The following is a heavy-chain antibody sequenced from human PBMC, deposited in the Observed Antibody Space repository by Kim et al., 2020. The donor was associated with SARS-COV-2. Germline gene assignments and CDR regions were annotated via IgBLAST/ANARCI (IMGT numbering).Heavy chain of an antibody. D-gene: IGHD3-16*02. J-gene: IGHJ6*02. V-gene: IGHV3-11*05. CDR3: VRDTTSGSYSYYGMDV. Sequence: DSLKGRFTISRDNAKNSLYLQMNSLRAEDTAVYYCVRDTTSGSYSYYGMDVWGQGTTVTVSS.